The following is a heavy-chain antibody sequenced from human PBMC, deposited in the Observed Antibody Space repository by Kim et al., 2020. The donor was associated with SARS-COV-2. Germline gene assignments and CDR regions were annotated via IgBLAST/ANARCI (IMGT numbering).Heavy chain of an antibody. CDR2: ISSSSSTI. CDR3: ARGGLHDILTGYTYYYGMDV. J-gene: IGHJ6*02. CDR1: GFTFSSYS. D-gene: IGHD3-9*01. Sequence: GGSLRLSCAASGFTFSSYSMNWVRQAPGKGLEWVSYISSSSSTIYYADSVKGRFTISRDNAKNSLYLQMNSLRDEDTAVYYCARGGLHDILTGYTYYYGMDVWGQGTTVTVSS. V-gene: IGHV3-48*02.